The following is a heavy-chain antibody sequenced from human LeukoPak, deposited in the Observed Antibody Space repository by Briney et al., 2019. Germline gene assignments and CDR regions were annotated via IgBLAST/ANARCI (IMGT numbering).Heavy chain of an antibody. V-gene: IGHV3-74*01. CDR2: INSDCSCT. D-gene: IGHD2-21*02. J-gene: IGHJ3*02. CDR3: ARAPVQYCGGDCDAFDI. Sequence: PRGSLRLSCAAPGFTFSNFWMQWVRHAPGKGLVWVSRINSDCSCTTYADSVKGRCTISRDNAKKPLYLQMNSLRAGDTAMFYCARAPVQYCGGDCDAFDIWGQGTMVTVSS. CDR1: GFTFSNFW.